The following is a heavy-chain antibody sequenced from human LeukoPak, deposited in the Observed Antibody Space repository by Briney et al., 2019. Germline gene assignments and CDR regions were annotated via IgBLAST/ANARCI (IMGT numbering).Heavy chain of an antibody. J-gene: IGHJ3*02. V-gene: IGHV1-24*01. CDR3: AVYWAQDAFDI. D-gene: IGHD2-8*02. CDR2: FDPEDGET. Sequence: ASVKVSCKVSGYTLTELSMHWVRQAPGKGLEWMGGFDPEDGETIYAQKFQGRVTVTEDTSTDTAYMELSSLRSEDTAVYYCAVYWAQDAFDIWGQGTMVTVSS. CDR1: GYTLTELS.